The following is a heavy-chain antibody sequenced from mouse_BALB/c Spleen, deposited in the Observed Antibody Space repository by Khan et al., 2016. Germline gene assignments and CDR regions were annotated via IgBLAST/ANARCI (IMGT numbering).Heavy chain of an antibody. V-gene: IGHV9-1*02. Sequence: QIQLVQSGPELKKPGETVKISCKAPGYTFTNYGMNWVKQAPGKGLKWMGWINTYTGEPTYADDFKGRFAFSLETSASTAYLQINNLKNEDMATYFCARRRGYLSAMDYWGQGTSVTVSS. D-gene: IGHD2-3*01. J-gene: IGHJ4*01. CDR3: ARRRGYLSAMDY. CDR1: GYTFTNYG. CDR2: INTYTGEP.